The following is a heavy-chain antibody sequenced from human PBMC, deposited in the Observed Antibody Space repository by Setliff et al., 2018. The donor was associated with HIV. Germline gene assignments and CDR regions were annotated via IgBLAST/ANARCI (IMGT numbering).Heavy chain of an antibody. D-gene: IGHD3-3*01. V-gene: IGHV4-61*02. CDR2: IYTSGST. CDR3: AKGGFLEWSEYYYYYYYMDV. Sequence: SETLSLTCTVSGGSISSGSYYWSWIRQPAGKGLEWIGRIYTSGSTNYNPSLKSRVTISLDTSKNQFSLRLSSVTATDTAVYYCAKGGFLEWSEYYYYYYYMDVWGKGTTVTVSS. CDR1: GGSISSGSYY. J-gene: IGHJ6*03.